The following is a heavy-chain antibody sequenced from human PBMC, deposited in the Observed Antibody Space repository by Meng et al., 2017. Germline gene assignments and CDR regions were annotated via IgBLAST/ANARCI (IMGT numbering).Heavy chain of an antibody. V-gene: IGHV1-18*01. J-gene: IGHJ4*02. CDR1: GYTFTSYG. Sequence: QVQLLQAGAEVKKPGASVKVSCKASGYTFTSYGISWVRQAPGQGLEWMGWINTYNGKTDYAQKFQGRITMTTDTFTSTAYMELRNLRSDDTAVYYCATRGNPYLNCWGQGTLVTRLL. CDR3: ATRGNPYLNC. CDR2: INTYNGKT.